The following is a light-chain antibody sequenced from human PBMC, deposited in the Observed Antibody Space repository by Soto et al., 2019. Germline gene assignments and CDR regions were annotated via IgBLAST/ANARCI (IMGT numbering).Light chain of an antibody. CDR1: SSNIGSNY. CDR2: RNN. J-gene: IGLJ2*01. CDR3: AAWDDSLSGPV. V-gene: IGLV1-47*01. Sequence: QSVLTQPPSASGTPRQRVTISCSGSSSNIGSNYVYWYQQLPGTAPKLLIYRNNQRPSGVPDRFSGSKSGTSASLAISGLRSEDEADYDCAAWDDSLSGPVFGGGTKLTVL.